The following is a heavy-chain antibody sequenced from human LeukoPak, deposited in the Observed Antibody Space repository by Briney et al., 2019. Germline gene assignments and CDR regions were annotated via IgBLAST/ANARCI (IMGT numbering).Heavy chain of an antibody. CDR2: IDPSDSYT. CDR1: GYSFTSHW. V-gene: IGHV5-10-1*01. J-gene: IGHJ4*02. D-gene: IGHD6-19*01. CDR3: ARSGYGGGWYELDY. Sequence: GESLKISCKGSGYSFTSHWITWVRQMPGKGLERMGRIDPSDSYTKYSPSFQGHVTISADKSISTAYLQWSSLKASDIAMYYCARSGYGGGWYELDYWGQGTLVTVSS.